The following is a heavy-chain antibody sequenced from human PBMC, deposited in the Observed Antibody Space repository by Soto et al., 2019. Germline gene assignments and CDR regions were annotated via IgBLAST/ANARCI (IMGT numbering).Heavy chain of an antibody. CDR1: NEFISSSKW. D-gene: IGHD5-12*01. CDR2: IYYSGST. CDR3: AGSRRGNDPGRYYMDV. Sequence: ASETLSLTCTVSNEFISSSKWWSWVRQPQGKGLEWIGEIYYSGSTNYNPSLKSRVTISVDKANNQFFMKLNPVTAADTAVYYCAGSRRGNDPGRYYMDVWGKGTMVTVSS. V-gene: IGHV4-4*02. J-gene: IGHJ6*03.